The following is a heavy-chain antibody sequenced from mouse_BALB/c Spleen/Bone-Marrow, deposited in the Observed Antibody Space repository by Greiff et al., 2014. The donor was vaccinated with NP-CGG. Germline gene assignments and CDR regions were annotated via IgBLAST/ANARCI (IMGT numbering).Heavy chain of an antibody. Sequence: VQLKESGGGLVKPGGSLKLSCAASGFTFSDYYMYWVRQTPEKRLEWVATISDGGSYTYYPDSVKGRFTISRDNAKSNLYLQMSSLKSEDTAMYYCARDRRITTATYAMDYWGQGTSVTVSS. J-gene: IGHJ4*01. CDR2: ISDGGSYT. D-gene: IGHD1-2*01. CDR3: ARDRRITTATYAMDY. V-gene: IGHV5-4*02. CDR1: GFTFSDYY.